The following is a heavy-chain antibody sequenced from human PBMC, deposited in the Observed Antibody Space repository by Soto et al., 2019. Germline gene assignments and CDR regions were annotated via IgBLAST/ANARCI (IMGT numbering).Heavy chain of an antibody. CDR3: AKGSWNYVYNFDN. D-gene: IGHD1-7*01. V-gene: IGHV3-23*01. CDR1: AFTFSSYA. Sequence: EVQLLESGGGLVQPGGSLRLSCAASAFTFSSYAMSWVRQAPGKGLEWVSAISASGGSTYYADSVKGRFTISRDSSENPLYRPMSRLRADDTAVYYCAKGSWNYVYNFDNRGQGTLVTVSS. CDR2: ISASGGST. J-gene: IGHJ4*02.